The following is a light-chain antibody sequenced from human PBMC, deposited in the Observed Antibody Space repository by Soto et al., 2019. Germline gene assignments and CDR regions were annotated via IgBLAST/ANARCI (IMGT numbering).Light chain of an antibody. J-gene: IGKJ2*01. CDR1: QTVNVN. CDR2: GAS. CDR3: QQYNHWPPYT. V-gene: IGKV3-15*01. Sequence: EVVLTQSPATLSLSPGERATLSCRGSQTVNVNLAWHQQKPGQAPRLLIYGASTRAAGVPARFTGSGSGTEFTLTISSLQSDDFAVYYCQQYNHWPPYTFGQGTKLEIK.